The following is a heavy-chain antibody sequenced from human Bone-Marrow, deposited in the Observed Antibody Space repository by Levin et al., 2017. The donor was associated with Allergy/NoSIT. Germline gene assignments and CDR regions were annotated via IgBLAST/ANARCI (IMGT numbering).Heavy chain of an antibody. J-gene: IGHJ4*02. CDR3: ARGTLESWTYPLFDH. V-gene: IGHV3-11*01. CDR1: GFTFSDYY. Sequence: PGGSLRLSCAASGFTFSDYYMSWVRQAPGKGLEWISYISISGSSFFYADSVKGRFTISRDNANNALYLQMSSLRAEDTAIYYCARGTLESWTYPLFDHWSQGSLVTVSS. CDR2: ISISGSSF. D-gene: IGHD3/OR15-3a*01.